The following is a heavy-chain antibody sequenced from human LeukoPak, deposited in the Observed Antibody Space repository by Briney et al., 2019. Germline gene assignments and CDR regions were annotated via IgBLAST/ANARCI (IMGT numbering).Heavy chain of an antibody. CDR3: ARDGYCSGGSCYEFYYYYGMDV. D-gene: IGHD2-15*01. CDR2: IIPIFGTA. CDR1: GGTFSSYA. J-gene: IGHJ6*02. Sequence: GASVKVSCKASGGTFSSYAISWVRQAPGQGLEWMGGIIPIFGTANYAQEFQGRVTITADESTSTAYMELSSLRSEDTAVYYCARDGYCSGGSCYEFYYYYGMDVWGQGTTVTVSS. V-gene: IGHV1-69*13.